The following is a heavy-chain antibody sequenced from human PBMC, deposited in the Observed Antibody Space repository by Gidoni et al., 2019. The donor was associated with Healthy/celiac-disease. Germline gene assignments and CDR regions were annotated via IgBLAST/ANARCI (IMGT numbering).Heavy chain of an antibody. Sequence: VQLQQWGAGLLKPSETLSLTCAVYGGSFSGYYWSWIRQPPGKGLEWIGEINHSGSTNYNPSLKSRVTISVDTSKNQFSLKLSSVTAADTAVYYCARTTSYYTAKGAFDIWGQGTMVTVSS. CDR2: INHSGST. CDR3: ARTTSYYTAKGAFDI. CDR1: GGSFSGYY. J-gene: IGHJ3*02. D-gene: IGHD5-18*01. V-gene: IGHV4-34*01.